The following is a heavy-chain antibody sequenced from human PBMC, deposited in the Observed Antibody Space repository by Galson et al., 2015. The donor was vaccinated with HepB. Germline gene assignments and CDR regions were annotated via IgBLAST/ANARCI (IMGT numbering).Heavy chain of an antibody. Sequence: SLRLSCAASGFTFNSYGMHWFRQAPGKGLQWVAVIKADGSETYYVDSVKGRFTVSRDNAKNSLYLQMNSLRVEDTAVYSCARAGLWPVDHWGQGTLVTVSS. CDR2: IKADGSET. J-gene: IGHJ4*02. CDR3: ARAGLWPVDH. CDR1: GFTFNSYG. V-gene: IGHV3-7*01. D-gene: IGHD3-10*01.